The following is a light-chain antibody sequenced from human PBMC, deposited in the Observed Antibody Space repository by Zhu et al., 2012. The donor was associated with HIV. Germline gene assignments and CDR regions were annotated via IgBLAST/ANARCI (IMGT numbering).Light chain of an antibody. CDR3: QQRSNWPFT. J-gene: IGKJ4*01. CDR1: QSVNTN. V-gene: IGKV3-11*01. CDR2: DAS. Sequence: IVMTQSPGTLSVAPGERATLSCRASQSVNTNLAWYQQRPGQAPRLLIYDASNRATGIPARFSGSGSGTDFTLTISSLEPEDFAVYYCQQRSNWPFTFGGGTKVEIK.